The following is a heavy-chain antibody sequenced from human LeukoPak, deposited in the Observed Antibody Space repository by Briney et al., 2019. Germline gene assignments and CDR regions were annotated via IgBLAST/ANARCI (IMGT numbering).Heavy chain of an antibody. CDR2: LYNSGIT. Sequence: SETLSLTCTVSGGSISSGSYYWSWIRQPAGKGLEWIGRLYNSGITNYNPSLKSRVTISVDTSKNQFSLKLSSVTAADTAVYYCARDGSSMGFDPWGQGTLVTVSS. CDR1: GGSISSGSYY. V-gene: IGHV4-61*02. D-gene: IGHD2-8*01. CDR3: ARDGSSMGFDP. J-gene: IGHJ5*02.